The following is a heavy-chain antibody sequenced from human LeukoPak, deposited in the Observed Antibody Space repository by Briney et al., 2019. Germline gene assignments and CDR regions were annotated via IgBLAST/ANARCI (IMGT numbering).Heavy chain of an antibody. CDR1: GGSISSGDYY. J-gene: IGHJ5*02. D-gene: IGHD2-2*02. CDR2: VYYSGST. V-gene: IGHV4-30-4*01. CDR3: ARGGIVVVPAAISWFDP. Sequence: PSQTLSLTCTVSGGSISSGDYYWSWIRQPPGKGLXWIGYVYYSGSTCYNPSLKSRVTISVDTSKNQFSLKLSSVTAADTAVYYYARGGIVVVPAAISWFDPWGQGTLVTVSS.